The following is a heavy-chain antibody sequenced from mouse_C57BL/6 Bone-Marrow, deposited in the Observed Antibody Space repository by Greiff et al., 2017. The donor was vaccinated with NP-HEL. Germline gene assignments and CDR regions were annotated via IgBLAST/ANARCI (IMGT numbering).Heavy chain of an antibody. CDR2: IWGVGST. Sequence: QVQLKQSGPGLVAPSQSLSITCTVSGFSLTSYGVDWVRQSPGKGLEWLGVIWGVGSTNYNSALKSRLSISKDNSKSQVFLKMNSLQTDDTAMYYCASSLNWSYAMDYWGQGTSVTVSS. CDR1: GFSLTSYG. CDR3: ASSLNWSYAMDY. J-gene: IGHJ4*01. V-gene: IGHV2-6*01. D-gene: IGHD4-1*01.